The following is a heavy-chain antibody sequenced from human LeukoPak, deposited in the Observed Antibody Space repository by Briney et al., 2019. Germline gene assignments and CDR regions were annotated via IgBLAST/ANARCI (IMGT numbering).Heavy chain of an antibody. J-gene: IGHJ6*02. V-gene: IGHV3-23*01. CDR1: GFTFSSYA. CDR2: ISGSGGST. Sequence: HPGGSLRLSCAASGFTFSSYAMSWVRQAPGKGLEWVSAISGSGGSTYYADSVKGRFTISRDNSKNTLYLQMNSLRAEDTAVYYCAKEEIAAAGTYYYAMDVWGQGTTVTVSS. CDR3: AKEEIAAAGTYYYAMDV. D-gene: IGHD6-13*01.